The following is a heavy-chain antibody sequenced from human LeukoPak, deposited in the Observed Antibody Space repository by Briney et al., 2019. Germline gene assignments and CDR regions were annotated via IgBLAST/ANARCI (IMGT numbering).Heavy chain of an antibody. D-gene: IGHD6-25*01. CDR1: GYTFTSYD. CDR2: MNPNSGNT. J-gene: IGHJ4*02. V-gene: IGHV1-8*01. CDR3: ARFDGAADNFDY. Sequence: ASVKVSCKASGYTFTSYDINWVRQATGQGLEWMGWMNPNSGNTGYAQKFQGRVTMTRNTSISTAYMELSSLRSEDTAVYYCARFDGAADNFDYWGQETLVTVSS.